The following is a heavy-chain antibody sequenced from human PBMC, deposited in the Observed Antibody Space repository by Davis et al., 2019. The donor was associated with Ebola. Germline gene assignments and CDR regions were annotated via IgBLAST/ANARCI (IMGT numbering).Heavy chain of an antibody. CDR3: VKGWLVHDF. D-gene: IGHD6-6*01. Sequence: SLKISCTGSGFVFDDHAIHWVRQAPGKGLEWVAGINWNSAFIVYVDSVKGRFTISRANSKNTIYLQMTSLKVEDTAVYYCVKGWLVHDFWGQGTLVTVSS. J-gene: IGHJ4*02. CDR1: GFVFDDHA. V-gene: IGHV3-9*01. CDR2: INWNSAFI.